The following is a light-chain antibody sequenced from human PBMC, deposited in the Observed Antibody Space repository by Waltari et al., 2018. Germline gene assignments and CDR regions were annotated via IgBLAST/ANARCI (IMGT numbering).Light chain of an antibody. J-gene: IGKJ1*01. V-gene: IGKV1-6*01. CDR1: QGIRND. CDR2: AAS. Sequence: AIKMTQSPSSLSASVGDRVTITCRASQGIRNDLGWYQQKPGKAPKLLIYAASSLQSGVPSRFSGSVSGTDFTLTISSLQPEDFATYYCLQDYNYPWTFGQGTKVEIK. CDR3: LQDYNYPWT.